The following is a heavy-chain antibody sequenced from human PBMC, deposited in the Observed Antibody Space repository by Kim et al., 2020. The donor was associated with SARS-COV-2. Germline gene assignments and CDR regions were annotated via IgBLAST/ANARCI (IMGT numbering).Heavy chain of an antibody. D-gene: IGHD2-2*01. CDR2: ISSSSSYT. V-gene: IGHV3-11*06. CDR3: AREPGFVPAATYGMDV. J-gene: IGHJ6*02. CDR1: GFTFSDYY. Sequence: GGSLRLSCAASGFTFSDYYMSWIRQAPGKGLEWVSYISSSSSYTNYADSVKGRFTISRDNAKNSLYLQMNSLRAEDTAVYYCAREPGFVPAATYGMDVWGQGTTVTVSS.